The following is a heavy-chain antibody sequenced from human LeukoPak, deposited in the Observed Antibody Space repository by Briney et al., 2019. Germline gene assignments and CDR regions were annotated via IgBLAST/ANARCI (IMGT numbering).Heavy chain of an antibody. CDR2: ISYDGNNK. V-gene: IGHV3-30*04. D-gene: IGHD6-13*01. Sequence: GGSLRLSCAASGFTFSSYAMHWVRQAPGKGLEWVAIISYDGNNKYYADSVKGRFTISRDNSKNTLYLQMTSLRSEDTAVYYCAKDLAATGTLDYWGQGTLVTVSS. J-gene: IGHJ4*02. CDR1: GFTFSSYA. CDR3: AKDLAATGTLDY.